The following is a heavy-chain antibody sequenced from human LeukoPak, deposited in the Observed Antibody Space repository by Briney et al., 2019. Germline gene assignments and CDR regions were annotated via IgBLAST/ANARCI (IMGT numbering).Heavy chain of an antibody. CDR2: ISTSSYT. V-gene: IGHV3-11*03. Sequence: GGSLRLSCAVSGFTFSDYYMSWIRQAPGKGLEWVSYISTSSYTNYADSLEGRFTISRDNAKNLLYLRMNSLRSEDTAVYYCARRRYWYDSSGYYYGFDYWGQGTLVTVSS. CDR1: GFTFSDYY. J-gene: IGHJ4*02. D-gene: IGHD3-22*01. CDR3: ARRRYWYDSSGYYYGFDY.